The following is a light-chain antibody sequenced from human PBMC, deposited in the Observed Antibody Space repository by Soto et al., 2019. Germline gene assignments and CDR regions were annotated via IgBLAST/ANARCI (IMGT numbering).Light chain of an antibody. J-gene: IGLJ1*01. CDR2: DVS. V-gene: IGLV2-14*01. CDR3: SSYTSSSTYV. Sequence: QSALTQPDSVSGSPGQSITISCTGTSSDVGGYNYVSWYQQHPGKAPKLMIYDVSNRPSGVSNRFSGSKSGNTASLTISGLQAEDEADYYCSSYTSSSTYVFGTGTKVTV. CDR1: SSDVGGYNY.